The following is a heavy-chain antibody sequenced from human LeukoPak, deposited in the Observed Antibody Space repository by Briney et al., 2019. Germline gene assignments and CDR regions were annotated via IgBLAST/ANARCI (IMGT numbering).Heavy chain of an antibody. V-gene: IGHV1-2*02. CDR1: GYSFTGYY. CDR3: AXXXGVKVAAAATGCWFDP. CDR2: INPNSGGT. D-gene: IGHD6-13*01. Sequence: ASVKVSCKASGYSFTGYYMHWVRQAPGQGLEWMGWINPNSGGTNYAQKFQGRVTMTRDTSISTAYMELSRLRSDDTAVYYCAXXXGVKVAAAATGCWFDPWGQGTLVTVSS. J-gene: IGHJ5*02.